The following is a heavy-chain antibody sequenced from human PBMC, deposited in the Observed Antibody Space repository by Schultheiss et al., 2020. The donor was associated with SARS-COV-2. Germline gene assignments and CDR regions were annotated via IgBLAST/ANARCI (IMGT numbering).Heavy chain of an antibody. D-gene: IGHD3-22*01. CDR3: ARESSGMTTHDY. CDR1: GITFSSYA. J-gene: IGHJ4*02. Sequence: GGSLRLSCAASGITFSSYAMTWVRQAPGKGLEWVAVISYDGSNKYYADSVKGRFTISRDNAKNSLYLQMNSLRAEDTAVYFCARESSGMTTHDYWGQGTLVTVSS. CDR2: ISYDGSNK. V-gene: IGHV3-30-3*01.